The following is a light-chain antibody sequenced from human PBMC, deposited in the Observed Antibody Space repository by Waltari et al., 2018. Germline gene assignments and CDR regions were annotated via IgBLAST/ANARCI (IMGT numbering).Light chain of an antibody. CDR2: GVS. CDR1: QTISNH. J-gene: IGKJ2*01. Sequence: DIQMTQSPSSLSASVGYRFTITCRASQTISNHLNWYQHKPGQAPRLLIFGVSSLRGGVLSRFRGSGSETDFTLTISGLQPEDLATYYCQHSDGPSPFGQGTKLEIK. V-gene: IGKV1-39*01. CDR3: QHSDGPSP.